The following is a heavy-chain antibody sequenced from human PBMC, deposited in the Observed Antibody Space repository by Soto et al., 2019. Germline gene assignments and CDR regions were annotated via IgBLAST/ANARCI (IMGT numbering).Heavy chain of an antibody. CDR3: ARVSGTYSLDY. CDR2: IRNKANSYTT. Sequence: GGSLRLSCAASGFTFSDHYMDWVRQAPGKGLEWVGRIRNKANSYTTEYAASVRGRFTISRDESKNSLYLQMSSLKSEDTAVYHCARVSGTYSLDYWGQGTLVTVSS. CDR1: GFTFSDHY. J-gene: IGHJ4*02. V-gene: IGHV3-72*01. D-gene: IGHD1-26*01.